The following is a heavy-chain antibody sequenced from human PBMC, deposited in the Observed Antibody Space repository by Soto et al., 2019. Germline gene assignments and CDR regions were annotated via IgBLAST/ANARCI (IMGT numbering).Heavy chain of an antibody. Sequence: LGESLKISCKGSGYSFTSYWIGWVRQMPGKALEWMGIIYPGDSDTRYSPSFQGQVTISADKSISTAYLQWSSLKASDTAMYYCASTSIAAAGKDYNWFDPWGQGTLVTVSS. J-gene: IGHJ5*02. CDR2: IYPGDSDT. V-gene: IGHV5-51*01. D-gene: IGHD6-13*01. CDR1: GYSFTSYW. CDR3: ASTSIAAAGKDYNWFDP.